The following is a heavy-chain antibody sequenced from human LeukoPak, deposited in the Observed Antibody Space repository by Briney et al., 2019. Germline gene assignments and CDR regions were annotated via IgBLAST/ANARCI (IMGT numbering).Heavy chain of an antibody. CDR3: AKDRGAAASYFDY. V-gene: IGHV3-30*18. J-gene: IGHJ4*02. Sequence: GGSLRLSCAASGFTFSSYGMHWVRQPPGKGLEWVAVISYAGSNKYYADSVKGRFTISRDNSKNTLYLQMNSLRAEDTAVYFCAKDRGAAASYFDYWGQGTLVPVSS. CDR1: GFTFSSYG. CDR2: ISYAGSNK. D-gene: IGHD6-13*01.